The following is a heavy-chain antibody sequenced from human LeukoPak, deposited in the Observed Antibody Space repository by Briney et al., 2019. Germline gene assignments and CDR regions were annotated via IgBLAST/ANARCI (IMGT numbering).Heavy chain of an antibody. CDR1: GFTFSSYA. Sequence: GGSLRLSCAASGFTFSSYAMSWVRQAPGKGLDLVSAISGSGGSTYYADAVKGRFTISRDNSKTTLSLQTTSLRAEDTAVYYCANLLYYGSGSYYNNWFDPWGQGTLVTVSS. V-gene: IGHV3-23*01. D-gene: IGHD3-10*01. CDR2: ISGSGGST. J-gene: IGHJ5*02. CDR3: ANLLYYGSGSYYNNWFDP.